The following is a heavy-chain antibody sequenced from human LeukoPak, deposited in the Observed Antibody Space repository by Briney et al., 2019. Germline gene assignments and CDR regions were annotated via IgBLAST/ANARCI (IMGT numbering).Heavy chain of an antibody. CDR3: ASGGFMAVAPIGDP. V-gene: IGHV3-74*01. J-gene: IGHJ5*02. CDR2: INSDGSST. D-gene: IGHD5-12*01. CDR1: GFTFSSYW. Sequence: GGSLRLSCAASGFTFSSYWMHWVRQAPGKGLVWVSRINSDGSSTSYADSVKGRFTISRDNAKNTLYLQMNSLRAEDTAVYYCASGGFMAVAPIGDPWGQGTLVTVSS.